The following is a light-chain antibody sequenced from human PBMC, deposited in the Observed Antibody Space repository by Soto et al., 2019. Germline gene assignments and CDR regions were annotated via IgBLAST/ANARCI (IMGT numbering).Light chain of an antibody. CDR1: QGISKY. J-gene: IGKJ4*01. Sequence: DIQMTQSPSSLSASVGDRVSISCRASQGISKYLAWYQQKPGKVPKVLIYAASTLQSGVPSRFSGSGSGTDFTLTISSLQPDDVATYYCQKCISAPLTFGGGTNVEIK. CDR3: QKCISAPLT. CDR2: AAS. V-gene: IGKV1-27*01.